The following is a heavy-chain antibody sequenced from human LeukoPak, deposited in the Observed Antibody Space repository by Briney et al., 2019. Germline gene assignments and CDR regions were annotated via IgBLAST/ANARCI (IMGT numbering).Heavy chain of an antibody. V-gene: IGHV4-34*01. J-gene: IGHJ4*02. CDR3: ARDGYGSGWDY. D-gene: IGHD3-10*01. CDR1: GGSFNGYY. Sequence: KSSETLSLTCAVYGGSFNGYYWTWIRQPPGKGLEWIGEINHSGDTNYNPSLKSRVTRSVDTSKNQFSLKLTSVTAADTAVYYCARDGYGSGWDYWGQGTLVTVSS. CDR2: INHSGDT.